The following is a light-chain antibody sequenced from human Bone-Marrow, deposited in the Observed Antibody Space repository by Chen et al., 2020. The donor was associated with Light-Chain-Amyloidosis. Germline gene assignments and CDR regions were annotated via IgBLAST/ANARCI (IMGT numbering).Light chain of an antibody. J-gene: IGLJ3*02. CDR2: EDD. CDR3: QTYQVRSQGV. CDR1: SGSIATNY. Sequence: NFMLTQHHSVSESPGKTVIISCTRSSGSIATNYVQWYQQRPGSSPTTVIYEDDQRPSGVPDRFSRSVDRSPHSGSLPLSGLTTEDEADDYCQTYQVRSQGVSGGVTKLALL. V-gene: IGLV6-57*01.